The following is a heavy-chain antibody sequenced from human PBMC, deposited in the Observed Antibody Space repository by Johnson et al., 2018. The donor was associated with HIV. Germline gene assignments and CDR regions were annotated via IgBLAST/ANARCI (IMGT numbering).Heavy chain of an antibody. CDR3: AKVRSRWTTLDDAFDI. V-gene: IGHV3-30*18. CDR1: GFTFSSYG. CDR2: ISYDGNNK. D-gene: IGHD4-11*01. Sequence: QMLLVESGGGVVQPGRSLRLSCAASGFTFSSYGMHWVRQAPGKGMDWVAFISYDGNNKYYADSVKGRFTISRDNSKNTLYLQMNSLRPEDTAVYYCAKVRSRWTTLDDAFDIWGQGTMVTVSA. J-gene: IGHJ3*02.